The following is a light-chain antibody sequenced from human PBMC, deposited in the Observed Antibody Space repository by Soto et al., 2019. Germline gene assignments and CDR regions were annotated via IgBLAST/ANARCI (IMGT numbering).Light chain of an antibody. CDR1: QSVTSNK. Sequence: ENVLTQSPVTLSLSPGERATLSCRASQSVTSNKVAWFQKKPGQAPRLLIRAASIRSTGIPDRFSGSGSATDFILTISRLEHEDFAVYYCQQYGSPPPYTFGQGTKLEIK. CDR3: QQYGSPPPYT. V-gene: IGKV3-20*01. J-gene: IGKJ2*01. CDR2: AAS.